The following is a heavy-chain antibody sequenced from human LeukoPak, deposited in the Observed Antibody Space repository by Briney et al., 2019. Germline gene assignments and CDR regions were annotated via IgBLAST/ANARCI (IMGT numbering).Heavy chain of an antibody. CDR2: AGSGDNT. Sequence: GGSLRLSCAASGFSFSSYAMSWVRQAPGKGLEWVAAAGSGDNTYYADSVKGRFTISRDNAKNSLFLQMNSLRVEDTAVFYCARDGFVGAADYWGQGTLVTVSS. CDR1: GFSFSSYA. V-gene: IGHV3-23*01. J-gene: IGHJ4*02. CDR3: ARDGFVGAADY. D-gene: IGHD6-13*01.